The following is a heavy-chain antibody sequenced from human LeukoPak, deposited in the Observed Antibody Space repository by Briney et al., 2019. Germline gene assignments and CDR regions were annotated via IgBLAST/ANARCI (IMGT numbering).Heavy chain of an antibody. V-gene: IGHV3-53*01. Sequence: GGSLRLSCAASGFIVSDTYMNWVRQAPGKGLEWVSLLYSEGTTYYTDSVKRRITISRDHSKNTLFLQKNNLGAEDTADYYCVTYDTGGYFFALWGQGTLVTVSS. CDR1: GFIVSDTY. CDR2: LYSEGTT. CDR3: VTYDTGGYFFAL. J-gene: IGHJ4*02. D-gene: IGHD3-22*01.